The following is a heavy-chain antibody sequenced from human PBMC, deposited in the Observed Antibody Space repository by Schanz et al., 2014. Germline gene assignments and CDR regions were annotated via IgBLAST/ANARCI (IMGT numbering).Heavy chain of an antibody. CDR2: IIPIFGIA. V-gene: IGHV1-69*02. Sequence: QVQLVQSGAEVKKPGSSVKVSCKASGGTFSSYTISWVRQAPGQGPEWMGRIIPIFGIANYAQKFQGRVTITADKSTTTAYMELRSLRSEDTAVYYCARPYDSSGNYPTPLDYWGQGTLVTVSS. CDR1: GGTFSSYT. D-gene: IGHD3-22*01. CDR3: ARPYDSSGNYPTPLDY. J-gene: IGHJ4*02.